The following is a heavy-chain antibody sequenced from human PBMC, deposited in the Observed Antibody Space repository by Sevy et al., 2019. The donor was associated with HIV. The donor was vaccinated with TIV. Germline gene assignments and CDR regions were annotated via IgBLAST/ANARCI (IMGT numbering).Heavy chain of an antibody. CDR1: GGSISSGDYY. J-gene: IGHJ3*02. CDR2: IYYSGST. CDR3: ARAGGVLWFGESRSDAFDI. D-gene: IGHD3-10*01. V-gene: IGHV4-30-4*01. Sequence: SETLSLTCTVSGGSISSGDYYWSWIRQPPGKGLEWIGYIYYSGSTYYNPSLKSRVTISVDTSKNQFSLKLSSVTAAVTAVYYCARAGGVLWFGESRSDAFDIWGQGTMVTVSS.